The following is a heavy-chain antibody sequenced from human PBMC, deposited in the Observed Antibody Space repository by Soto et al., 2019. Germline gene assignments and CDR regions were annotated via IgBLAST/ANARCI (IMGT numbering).Heavy chain of an antibody. CDR3: AKVGAIVTRNWFDP. Sequence: FLRLSCAASGFTFSSYAMSWVRQAPGKGLEWVSAISGSGGSTYYADSVKGRFTISRDNSKNTLYLQMNSLRAEDTAVYYCAKVGAIVTRNWFDPWGQGTLVTVSS. D-gene: IGHD1-26*01. J-gene: IGHJ5*02. V-gene: IGHV3-23*01. CDR2: ISGSGGST. CDR1: GFTFSSYA.